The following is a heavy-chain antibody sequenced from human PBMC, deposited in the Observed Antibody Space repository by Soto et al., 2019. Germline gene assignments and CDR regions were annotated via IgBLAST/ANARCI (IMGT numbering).Heavy chain of an antibody. CDR2: ISWNSGSI. J-gene: IGHJ4*02. CDR3: ANGIDYIIF. D-gene: IGHD2-15*01. V-gene: IGHV3-9*01. CDR1: GFTFDDYA. Sequence: GGSLRLSCAASGFTFDDYAMHWVRQAPGKGLEWVSGISWNSGSIGYADSVKGRFTISRDNAKNSLYLQMNSLRAEDTALYYCANGIDYIIFWCQGTLVTVSS.